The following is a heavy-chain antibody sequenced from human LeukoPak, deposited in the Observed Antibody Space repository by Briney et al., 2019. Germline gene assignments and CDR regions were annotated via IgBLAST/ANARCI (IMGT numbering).Heavy chain of an antibody. D-gene: IGHD2-15*01. CDR1: GGSISSGGYY. Sequence: SETLSLTCTVSGGSISSGGYYWSWLRQHPGKGLEWIAYIYYSGSTYYNPSLKSRVSISIDTSKNQFSPKLTSVTAADTAVYYCAARGYCSGGSCYEQGVFDPWGQGTLVTVSS. CDR3: AARGYCSGGSCYEQGVFDP. CDR2: IYYSGST. V-gene: IGHV4-31*03. J-gene: IGHJ5*02.